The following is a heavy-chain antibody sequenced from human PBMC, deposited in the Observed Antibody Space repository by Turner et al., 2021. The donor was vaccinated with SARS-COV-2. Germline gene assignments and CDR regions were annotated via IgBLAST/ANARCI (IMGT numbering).Heavy chain of an antibody. Sequence: EVQLLESGGGLVQPGGSLSLSCAASGFTFSSYAISWVRQAPGKGLEWVSAISGSVGTTYYADSVKGRFTISRDNSKNTLYLQMNSLRAEDTAVYYCAKADRVMIVVVITLFDYWGQGTLVTVSS. J-gene: IGHJ4*02. V-gene: IGHV3-23*01. CDR2: ISGSVGTT. CDR1: GFTFSSYA. D-gene: IGHD3-22*01. CDR3: AKADRVMIVVVITLFDY.